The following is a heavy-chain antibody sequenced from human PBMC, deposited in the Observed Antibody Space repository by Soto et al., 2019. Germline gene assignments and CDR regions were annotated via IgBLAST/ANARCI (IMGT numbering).Heavy chain of an antibody. CDR1: GGSISSYY. J-gene: IGHJ5*02. Sequence: QVQLQESGPGLVKPSETLSLTCTVSGGSISSYYWSWIRQPPGKGLEWIGYIYYSGSTNYNPSLKSRVTISVYTSKNQFALKLSSVTAADTAVYYCARVLGVGRDWFDPWGQGTLVTVSS. D-gene: IGHD3-16*01. V-gene: IGHV4-59*01. CDR2: IYYSGST. CDR3: ARVLGVGRDWFDP.